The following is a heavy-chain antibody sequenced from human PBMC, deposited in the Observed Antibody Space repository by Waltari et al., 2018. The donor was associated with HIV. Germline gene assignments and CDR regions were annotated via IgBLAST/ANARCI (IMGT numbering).Heavy chain of an antibody. Sequence: EVQLVQSGAEVKKSGESLKISCKGSGYSFTSYWIGWVRQMPGKGLEWMGIILPGDSVTRYSPSFQGQVTIAADKSISTAYLQWSSLKASDTAMYYCARASRGYSSGYEAYYFDYWGQGTLVTVSS. CDR3: ARASRGYSSGYEAYYFDY. V-gene: IGHV5-51*03. J-gene: IGHJ4*02. CDR2: ILPGDSVT. CDR1: GYSFTSYW. D-gene: IGHD5-18*01.